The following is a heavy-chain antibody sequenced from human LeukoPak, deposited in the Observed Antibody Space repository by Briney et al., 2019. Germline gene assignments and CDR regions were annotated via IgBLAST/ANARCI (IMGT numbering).Heavy chain of an antibody. CDR3: VKDDHHFGSVENYH. CDR1: GFIFSEYA. J-gene: IGHJ5*02. Sequence: PGGSLRLSCTASGFIFSEYAMHWVRQAPGKGLDWVATITHDGNTAYYADSVKGRFTISRDSSKNTVSLQMNSLRPEDTALYHCVKDDHHFGSVENYHCGQGNLVTVSS. CDR2: ITHDGNTA. V-gene: IGHV3-30-3*01. D-gene: IGHD3-10*01.